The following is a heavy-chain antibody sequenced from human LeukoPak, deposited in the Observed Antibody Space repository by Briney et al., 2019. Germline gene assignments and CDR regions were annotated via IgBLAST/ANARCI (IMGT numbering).Heavy chain of an antibody. Sequence: SGGSLRLSCAASGFTFINAWMNWVRQAPGKGLEWVGRIKSKNDGETTDYAAPVKGRFTISRDDSKNTLFLQMNSLRAEDTAVYYCARDLMATVTTLDYWGQGTLVTVSS. CDR3: ARDLMATVTTLDY. CDR2: IKSKNDGETT. J-gene: IGHJ4*01. CDR1: GFTFINAW. D-gene: IGHD4-17*01. V-gene: IGHV3-15*05.